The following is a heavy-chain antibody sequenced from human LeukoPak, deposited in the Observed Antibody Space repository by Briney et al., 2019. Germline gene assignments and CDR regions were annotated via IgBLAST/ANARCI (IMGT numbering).Heavy chain of an antibody. V-gene: IGHV4-4*07. J-gene: IGHJ4*02. Sequence: SETLSLTCTVSGGSISSYYWSWIRQPAGKGLKWIGRIYTSGSTNYNPSLKSRVTMSADTSKNQFSLKLSSVTAADTAVYYCARSRDFGWIDYWGQGTLVTVSS. CDR1: GGSISSYY. CDR3: ARSRDFGWIDY. D-gene: IGHD6-19*01. CDR2: IYTSGST.